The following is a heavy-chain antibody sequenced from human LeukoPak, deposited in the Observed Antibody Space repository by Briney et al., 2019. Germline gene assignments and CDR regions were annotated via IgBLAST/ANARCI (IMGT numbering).Heavy chain of an antibody. J-gene: IGHJ5*02. Sequence: GGSLRLSCAASGFTFSSFSMNWVPQAPGKGLEWVSYIGSSSRTIYYAESLKGRFTTSRDNTNKTLYLHMNRLRAQDTALYYCARCQGGSSSSNWFDPWGQGTLVTVSS. CDR1: GFTFSSFS. D-gene: IGHD6-13*01. CDR2: IGSSSRTI. CDR3: ARCQGGSSSSNWFDP. V-gene: IGHV3-48*01.